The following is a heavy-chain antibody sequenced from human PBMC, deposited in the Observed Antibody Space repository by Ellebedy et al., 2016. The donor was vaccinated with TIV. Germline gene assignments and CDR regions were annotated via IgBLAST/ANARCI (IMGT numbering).Heavy chain of an antibody. CDR1: RYTFTSYD. CDR2: MNPNSGDT. Sequence: ASVKVSXKASRYTFTSYDINWVRQATGQGLEWMGWMNPNSGDTGYAQKFQGRVTMTRDTSISTAYMELSRLRSDDTAVYYCARDVVVVPAARYFDLWGRGTLVTVSS. J-gene: IGHJ2*01. CDR3: ARDVVVVPAARYFDL. D-gene: IGHD2-2*01. V-gene: IGHV1-8*01.